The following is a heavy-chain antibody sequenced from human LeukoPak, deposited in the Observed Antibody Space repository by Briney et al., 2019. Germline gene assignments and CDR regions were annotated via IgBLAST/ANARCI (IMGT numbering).Heavy chain of an antibody. V-gene: IGHV4-59*01. CDR3: ARGYCSGGSCYSGWFDP. Sequence: SETLSLTCTVSAGSISSYYWSWLRQPQGKGLEWVGYLYYSGSTNYNPSLKSRVTISVDTSKNQFSLKLSSVTAADTAVYYCARGYCSGGSCYSGWFDPWGQGTLVTVSS. D-gene: IGHD2-15*01. CDR2: LYYSGST. J-gene: IGHJ5*02. CDR1: AGSISSYY.